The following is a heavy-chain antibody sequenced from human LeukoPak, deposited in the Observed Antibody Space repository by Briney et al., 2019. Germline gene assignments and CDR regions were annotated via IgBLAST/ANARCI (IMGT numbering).Heavy chain of an antibody. D-gene: IGHD5-24*01. Sequence: SETLSLTCPVSGGSISNYYYWTWIRQPPGKGLEWIGYVYYTGCTNINPSLKSRVTMSLDTSRNQFSLKLTSLTAADTAVYYCARGAMATTPFFDYWGQGTLVTVSS. CDR1: GGSISNYY. CDR2: VYYTGCT. J-gene: IGHJ4*02. CDR3: ARGAMATTPFFDY. V-gene: IGHV4-59*01.